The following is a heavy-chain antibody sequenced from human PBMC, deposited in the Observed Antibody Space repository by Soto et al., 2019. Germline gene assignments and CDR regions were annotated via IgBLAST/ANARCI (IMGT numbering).Heavy chain of an antibody. CDR2: VIPIFGTP. V-gene: IGHV1-69*13. Sequence: SVKVACKASGDTFSSYAISWVRQAPGQGLEWMGGVIPIFGTPTYAQKFRGRVTITADESTSTAYMDLSSLRSEDTAIYYCARSGSQKSYYYDMDVWGQGTTVTVSS. CDR1: GDTFSSYA. J-gene: IGHJ6*02. D-gene: IGHD3-10*01. CDR3: ARSGSQKSYYYDMDV.